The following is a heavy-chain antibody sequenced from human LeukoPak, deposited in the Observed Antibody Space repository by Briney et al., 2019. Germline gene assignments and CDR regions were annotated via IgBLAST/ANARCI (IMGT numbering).Heavy chain of an antibody. V-gene: IGHV3-48*04. CDR2: ISSSSSTI. CDR3: AKDEGDYGSGDEGALDP. Sequence: GGSLRLSCAASGFTFSSYSMNWVRQAPGKGLEWVSYISSSSSTIYYADSVKGRFTISRDNAKNSLYLQMNSLRAEDTAVYYCAKDEGDYGSGDEGALDPWGQGTLVTVSS. CDR1: GFTFSSYS. J-gene: IGHJ5*02. D-gene: IGHD3-10*01.